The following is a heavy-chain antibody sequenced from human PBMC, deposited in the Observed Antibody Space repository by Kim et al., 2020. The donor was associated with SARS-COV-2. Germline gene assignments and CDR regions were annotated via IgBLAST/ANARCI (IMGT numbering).Heavy chain of an antibody. CDR3: ARTEDGMDRYSNGWYGVPSFDY. V-gene: IGHV1-69*13. J-gene: IGHJ4*02. CDR1: GGTFSSYA. D-gene: IGHD6-19*01. CDR2: IIPIFGTA. Sequence: SVKVSCKASGGTFSSYAISWVRQAPGQGLEWMGGIIPIFGTANYAQKFQGRVTITADESTSTAYMELSSLRSEDTAVYYCARTEDGMDRYSNGWYGVPSFDYWGQGTLVTVSS.